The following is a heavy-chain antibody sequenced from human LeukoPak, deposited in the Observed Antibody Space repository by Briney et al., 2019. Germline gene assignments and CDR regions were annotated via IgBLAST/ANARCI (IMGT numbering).Heavy chain of an antibody. V-gene: IGHV4-61*01. CDR1: GGSISSSSYY. CDR2: IYYSGST. CDR3: ARDNDFGHYAFDI. J-gene: IGHJ3*02. D-gene: IGHD3-3*01. Sequence: SETLSLTCTVSGGSISSSSYYWGWIRQPPGKGLEWIGYIYYSGSTNYNPSLKSRVTISVDTSKNQFSLKLSSVTAADTAVYYCARDNDFGHYAFDIWGQGTMVTVSS.